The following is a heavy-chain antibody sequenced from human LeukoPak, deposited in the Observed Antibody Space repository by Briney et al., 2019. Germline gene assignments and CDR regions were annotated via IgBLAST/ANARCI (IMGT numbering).Heavy chain of an antibody. CDR1: GFTFSSYA. Sequence: PGGSLRLSRAASGFTFSSYAMHWVRQAPGKGLEYVSAISSSGGSTYYANSVKGRFTISRDNSKNTLYLQMGSLRAEDMAVYYCVHFDIPGDYMDVWGKGTTVTVSS. V-gene: IGHV3-64*01. CDR2: ISSSGGST. CDR3: VHFDIPGDYMDV. D-gene: IGHD3-9*01. J-gene: IGHJ6*03.